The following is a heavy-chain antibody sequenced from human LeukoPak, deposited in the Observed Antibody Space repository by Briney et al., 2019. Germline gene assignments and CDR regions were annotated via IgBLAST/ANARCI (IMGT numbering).Heavy chain of an antibody. J-gene: IGHJ5*02. D-gene: IGHD3-10*01. Sequence: SETLSLTCTVSGGSISSYYWSWIRRPAGKGLEWIGRIYTSGSTNYNPSLKSRVTMSVDTSKNQFSLKLSSVTAADTAVYYCARDGSGSYYSWFDPWGQGTLVTVSS. V-gene: IGHV4-4*07. CDR2: IYTSGST. CDR1: GGSISSYY. CDR3: ARDGSGSYYSWFDP.